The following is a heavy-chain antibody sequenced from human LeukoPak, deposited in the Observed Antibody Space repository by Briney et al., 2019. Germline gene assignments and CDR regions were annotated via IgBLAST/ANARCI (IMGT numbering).Heavy chain of an antibody. D-gene: IGHD3-22*01. CDR3: AKSPARNYYDSSGSDFDY. J-gene: IGHJ4*02. V-gene: IGHV3-23*01. CDR1: GFTFSSYA. CDR2: ISGSGGST. Sequence: GGSLRLSCAASGFTFSSYAMSWVRQAPGKGLEWVSAISGSGGSTYYADSVKGRFTISRDNSKNTLYLQMNSLRAEDTAVYYCAKSPARNYYDSSGSDFDYWGQGTLVTVSS.